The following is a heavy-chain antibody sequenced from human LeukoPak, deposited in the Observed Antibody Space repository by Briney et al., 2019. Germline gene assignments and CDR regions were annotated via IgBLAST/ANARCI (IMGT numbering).Heavy chain of an antibody. CDR1: GYTFTSYG. CDR3: ASNRDGYKISY. CDR2: ISAYNGKT. Sequence: ALVNLSCKPAGYTFTSYGISWVRQSPGHGVEGMGWISAYNGKTNYAHNLQGRVTMTTDTSTSTAYIELSSCRSDDTPVYDFASNRDGYKISYWGQRTLNSVPS. D-gene: IGHD5-24*01. V-gene: IGHV1-18*01. J-gene: IGHJ4*02.